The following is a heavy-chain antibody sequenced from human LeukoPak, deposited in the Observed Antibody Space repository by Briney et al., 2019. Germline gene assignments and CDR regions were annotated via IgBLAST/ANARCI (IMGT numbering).Heavy chain of an antibody. CDR1: GYTFTGYY. Sequence: ASVKVSCKASGYTFTGYYMHWVRQAPGQGLEWMGWINPNSGGTNYAQKFQGRVTMTRDTSISTAYMELSRLRSDDTAVYYCATSPYYDFWSGYSRENYYYMDVWGKGTTVTVSS. V-gene: IGHV1-2*02. D-gene: IGHD3-3*01. CDR2: INPNSGGT. J-gene: IGHJ6*03. CDR3: ATSPYYDFWSGYSRENYYYMDV.